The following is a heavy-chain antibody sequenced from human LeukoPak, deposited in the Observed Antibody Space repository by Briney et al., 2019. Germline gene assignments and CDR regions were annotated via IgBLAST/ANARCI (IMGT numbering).Heavy chain of an antibody. CDR1: GGSLSNYY. Sequence: SETLSLTCTVSGGSLSNYYWSWIRPYPGQGLEWIGYIYYSASTTYNPSPKSRVTISVDTSKNQFSRKLTSVTAADTAVYYGARAGGNRFDPWGQGILVTVSS. D-gene: IGHD3-10*01. CDR2: IYYSAST. V-gene: IGHV4-59*01. CDR3: ARAGGNRFDP. J-gene: IGHJ5*02.